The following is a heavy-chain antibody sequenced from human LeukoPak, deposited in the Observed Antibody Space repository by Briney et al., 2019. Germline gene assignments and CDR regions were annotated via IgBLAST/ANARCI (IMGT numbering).Heavy chain of an antibody. CDR1: GVTFSSYE. D-gene: IGHD3-10*01. CDR2: ISSSGSTI. J-gene: IGHJ3*02. Sequence: GGSLRLSCAASGVTFSSYEMNWVRQAPGKGMEWVSYISSSGSTIHYADSVKGRFTISRDNAKNSLYLQMNSLRAEDTAVYYCARAGLLWFGELFSAFDIWGQGTMVTVSS. V-gene: IGHV3-48*03. CDR3: ARAGLLWFGELFSAFDI.